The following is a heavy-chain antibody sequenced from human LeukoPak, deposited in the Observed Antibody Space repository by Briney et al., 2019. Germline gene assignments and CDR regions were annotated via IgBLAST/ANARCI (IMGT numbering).Heavy chain of an antibody. V-gene: IGHV1-69*06. CDR3: ARVKGIYGSGSYSFDY. CDR1: GGTFSSYA. D-gene: IGHD3-10*01. J-gene: IGHJ4*02. CDR2: IIPIFGTA. Sequence: ASVKVSCKASGGTFSSYAISWVRQAPGQGLEWMGGIIPIFGTANYAQKFQGRVTITADKSTSTAYMELSGLRSEDTAVYYCARVKGIYGSGSYSFDYWGQGTLVTVSS.